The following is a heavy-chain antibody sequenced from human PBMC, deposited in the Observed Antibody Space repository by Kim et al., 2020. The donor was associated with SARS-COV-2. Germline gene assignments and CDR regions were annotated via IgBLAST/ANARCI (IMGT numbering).Heavy chain of an antibody. Sequence: ASVKVSCKASGYTFTSYDINWVRQATGQGLEWMGWMNPNSGNTGYAQKFQGRVTMTRNTSISTAYMELSSLRSEDTAVYYCARGLGAATQEYFQHWGQGTLVTVSS. CDR2: MNPNSGNT. J-gene: IGHJ1*01. V-gene: IGHV1-8*01. D-gene: IGHD2-15*01. CDR1: GYTFTSYD. CDR3: ARGLGAATQEYFQH.